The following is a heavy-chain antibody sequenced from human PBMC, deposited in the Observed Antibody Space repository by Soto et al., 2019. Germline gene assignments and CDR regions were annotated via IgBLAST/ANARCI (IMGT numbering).Heavy chain of an antibody. CDR1: GFTFSSYG. V-gene: IGHV3-33*01. CDR3: ATPYGSGYDSLDY. Sequence: QVQLVESGGGVVQPGRTLRLSCAASGFTFSSYGMHWVRQAPGKGLDWVAVIWYDGSNKYYADSVKGRFTISRDNSKNTLYLQMNSLRAEDTAVYYCATPYGSGYDSLDYWGQGTLVTVSS. CDR2: IWYDGSNK. J-gene: IGHJ4*02. D-gene: IGHD5-12*01.